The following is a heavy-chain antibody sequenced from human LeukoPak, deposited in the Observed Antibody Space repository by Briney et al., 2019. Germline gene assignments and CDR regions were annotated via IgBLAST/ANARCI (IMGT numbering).Heavy chain of an antibody. J-gene: IGHJ4*02. CDR2: ISGSGGST. D-gene: IGHD1-26*01. CDR3: AKDRGAGANPFDY. Sequence: GGSLRLSYAASGFTFSSYAISWVRQAPGKGLEWVSAISGSGGSTYYADSVKGRFTISRDNSKNTLYLQMNSLRAEDTAVYYCAKDRGAGANPFDYWGQGTLVTVSS. V-gene: IGHV3-23*01. CDR1: GFTFSSYA.